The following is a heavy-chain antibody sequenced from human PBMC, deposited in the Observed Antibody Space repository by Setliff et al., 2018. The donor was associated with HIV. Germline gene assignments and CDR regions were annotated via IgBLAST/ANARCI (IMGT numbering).Heavy chain of an antibody. V-gene: IGHV4-59*12. CDR3: ARSRLVTATRYYFDY. Sequence: SETLSLTCTVSGGFISSYYWSWIRQPPGKGLEWIGYIHYSGSTSYNPSLKSRFTISVDTSKNQFSLKLSSVTAADTAVYYCARSRLVTATRYYFDYWGQGTLVTVSS. CDR2: IHYSGST. D-gene: IGHD2-21*02. CDR1: GGFISSYY. J-gene: IGHJ4*02.